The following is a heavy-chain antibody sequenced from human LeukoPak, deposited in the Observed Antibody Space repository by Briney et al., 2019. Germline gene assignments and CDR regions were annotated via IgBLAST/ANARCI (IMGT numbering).Heavy chain of an antibody. D-gene: IGHD6-13*01. CDR2: IIPMSGTA. CDR3: ARSYSSSWNWFDP. Sequence: SVKVSCKASGATFGNYAITWVRQAPGQGLEWMGRIIPMSGTASYAQKFQGRVTITADRSTSTAYMEVSSLRSEDTAVYYRARSYSSSWNWFDPWGQGTLVTVSS. CDR1: GATFGNYA. J-gene: IGHJ5*02. V-gene: IGHV1-69*06.